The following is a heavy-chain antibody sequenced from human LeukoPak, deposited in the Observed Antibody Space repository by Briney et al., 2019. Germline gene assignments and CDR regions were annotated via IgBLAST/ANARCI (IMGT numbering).Heavy chain of an antibody. CDR1: GGSFSGYY. D-gene: IGHD3-10*01. Sequence: SETLSLTCAVYGGSFSGYYWSWIRQPPGKGLKWIGEINHSGSTNYNPSLKSRVTISVDTSKNQFSLKLSSVTAADTAVYYCAERKLLWSGERGFDPWGQGTLVTVSS. CDR2: INHSGST. J-gene: IGHJ5*02. V-gene: IGHV4-34*01. CDR3: AERKLLWSGERGFDP.